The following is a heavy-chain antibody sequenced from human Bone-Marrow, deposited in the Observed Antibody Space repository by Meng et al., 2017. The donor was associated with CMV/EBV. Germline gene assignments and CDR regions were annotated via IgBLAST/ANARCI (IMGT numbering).Heavy chain of an antibody. J-gene: IGHJ4*02. CDR2: IIPSVGPA. Sequence: QVQLAQPGSAVHQPGSSVNVSRTASGGTFSIDAISWVRQAPGQGLEWMEGIIPSVGPAHYAQKFQGRVTITADESTSTAYMELSSLRSEDTAVHYCASPIAVAGYYFDYWGQGTLVTVSS. V-gene: IGHV1-69*12. CDR1: GGTFSIDA. CDR3: ASPIAVAGYYFDY. D-gene: IGHD6-19*01.